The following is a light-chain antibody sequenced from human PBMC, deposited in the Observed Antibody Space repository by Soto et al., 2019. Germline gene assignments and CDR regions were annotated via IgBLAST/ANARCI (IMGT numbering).Light chain of an antibody. CDR2: DVN. Sequence: QSALSQPASVSGSPGQSITISCTGTSSDVGGYNYVSWYRQYPGKAPKLIIYDVNNRPSEVSNRFSGSKSGNTASLTISGLQAAEEADYYCSSHSSSSTLVVFGGGTKLTVL. CDR1: SSDVGGYNY. V-gene: IGLV2-14*03. CDR3: SSHSSSSTLVV. J-gene: IGLJ2*01.